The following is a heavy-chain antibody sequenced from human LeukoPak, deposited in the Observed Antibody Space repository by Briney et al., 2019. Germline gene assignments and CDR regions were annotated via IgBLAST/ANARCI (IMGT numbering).Heavy chain of an antibody. CDR2: IWYDGSNK. Sequence: GGSLRLSCAASGVTFSSYGMHWVRQAPGKGLEWVAVIWYDGSNKYYADSVKGRFTISRDNSKNTLYLLLNSLRAEDTAVYYCARGFYYDSSGYYVYYFDYWRQGTLVTVYS. V-gene: IGHV3-33*01. D-gene: IGHD3-22*01. CDR3: ARGFYYDSSGYYVYYFDY. CDR1: GVTFSSYG. J-gene: IGHJ4*02.